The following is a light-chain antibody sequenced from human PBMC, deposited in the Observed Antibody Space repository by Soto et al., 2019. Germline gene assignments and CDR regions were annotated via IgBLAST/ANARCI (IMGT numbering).Light chain of an antibody. J-gene: IGKJ5*01. CDR2: AAS. CDR1: QSISNH. CDR3: QQSYSTPPT. Sequence: DIHMSQSPSSLSASVEYRIIITCGASQSISNHLNWYQQKPGKAPKLLIFAASSLQSGVPSRFSGSRSGPDFTLTISSLQPEDFATYYCQQSYSTPPTFGQGTRLEIK. V-gene: IGKV1-39*01.